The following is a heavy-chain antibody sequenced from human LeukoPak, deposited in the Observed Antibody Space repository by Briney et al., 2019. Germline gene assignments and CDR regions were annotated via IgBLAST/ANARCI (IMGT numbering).Heavy chain of an antibody. CDR2: ISYDGSNK. CDR1: GFTFSSYG. D-gene: IGHD3-16*02. V-gene: IGHV3-30*18. CDR3: AKDSFPLTTGSYRYTRPLKY. J-gene: IGHJ4*02. Sequence: RPGGSLRLSCAASGFTFSSYGMHWVRQAPGKGLEWVAVISYDGSNKYYADSVKGRFTISRDNSKNTLYLQMNSLRAEDTAVYYCAKDSFPLTTGSYRYTRPLKYWGQGTLVTVSS.